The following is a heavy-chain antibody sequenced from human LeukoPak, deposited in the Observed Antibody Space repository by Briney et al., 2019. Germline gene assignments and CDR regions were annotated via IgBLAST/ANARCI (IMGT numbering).Heavy chain of an antibody. CDR2: ISSSSSYT. Sequence: PGGSLRLSCAASGFTFSDYYMSWIRQAPGKGLEWVSYISSSSSYTNYADSVKGRFTISRDNAKNSLYLQMNRLRAEDTAVYYCARVVRGERLYDYWGQGTLVTVSS. D-gene: IGHD3-10*01. J-gene: IGHJ4*02. CDR1: GFTFSDYY. V-gene: IGHV3-11*05. CDR3: ARVVRGERLYDY.